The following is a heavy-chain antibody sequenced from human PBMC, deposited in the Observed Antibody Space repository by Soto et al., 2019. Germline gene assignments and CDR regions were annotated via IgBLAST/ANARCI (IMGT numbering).Heavy chain of an antibody. CDR2: ISYDESTT. J-gene: IGHJ3*01. CDR3: SKAMIGSYDSDAFDV. Sequence: GGSLRPFCAASGFSFSRYGIHWVRQAPGKGLEWVAVISYDESTTFYADSVKGRFTISRDNSKNTLFLQMNSLRPEDTAVYYCSKAMIGSYDSDAFDVWGQGTMVTVSS. CDR1: GFSFSRYG. V-gene: IGHV3-30*18. D-gene: IGHD3-22*01.